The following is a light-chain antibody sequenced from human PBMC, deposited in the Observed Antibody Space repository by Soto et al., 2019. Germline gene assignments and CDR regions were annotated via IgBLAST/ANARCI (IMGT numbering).Light chain of an antibody. V-gene: IGLV2-11*01. Sequence: QSVLTQPRSVSGSPGQSVTISCTGTSSDVGGYIHVSWFQQHPDKAPKLIISNVNKLPSGVPDRFSGSKSGNTASLVISGLQADDEADYFCSSYAGSYTWIFGGGTKLTVL. CDR3: SSYAGSYTWI. CDR2: NVN. CDR1: SSDVGGYIH. J-gene: IGLJ2*01.